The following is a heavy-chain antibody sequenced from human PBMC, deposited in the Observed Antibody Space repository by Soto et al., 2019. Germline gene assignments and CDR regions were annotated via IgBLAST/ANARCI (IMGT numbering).Heavy chain of an antibody. J-gene: IGHJ6*02. CDR1: GFTFSSYE. CDR3: ARDAFLEGGMDV. V-gene: IGHV3-48*03. Sequence: GSLRLSCAASGFTFSSYEMNWVRQAPGKGLEWVSYISSSGSTIYYADSVKGRFTISRDNAKNSLYLQMNSLRAEDTAVYYCARDAFLEGGMDVWGQGTTVTVSS. CDR2: ISSSGSTI. D-gene: IGHD3-3*01.